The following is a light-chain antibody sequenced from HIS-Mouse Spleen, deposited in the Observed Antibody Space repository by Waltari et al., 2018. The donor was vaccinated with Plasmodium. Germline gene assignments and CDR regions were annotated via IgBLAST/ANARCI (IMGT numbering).Light chain of an antibody. CDR2: YYADSNK. Sequence: QPVLTQPPSSSASPGESARLTCTFPSDINVGSSNISWYQQTPGSPPRYLLSYYADSNKGQGSGVPSRFSGSKDASANTGILLISGLQSEDEADYYCMIWPSNASGVFGGGTKLTVL. CDR3: MIWPSNASGV. V-gene: IGLV5-37*01. J-gene: IGLJ3*02. CDR1: SDINVGSSN.